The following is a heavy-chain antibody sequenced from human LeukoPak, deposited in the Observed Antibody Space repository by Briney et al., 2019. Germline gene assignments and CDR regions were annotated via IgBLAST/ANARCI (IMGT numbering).Heavy chain of an antibody. CDR2: MSPNSGNT. CDR3: ARDGVRASYYFDY. J-gene: IGHJ4*02. V-gene: IGHV1-8*01. CDR1: GYTFTSYD. Sequence: GASVKVSCKASGYTFTSYDINWMRQATGQGLEWMGWMSPNSGNTGYAQKFQGRVTMTRDTSISTAYMELSSLRSDDTAVYYCARDGVRASYYFDYWGQGTLVTVSS. D-gene: IGHD1-26*01.